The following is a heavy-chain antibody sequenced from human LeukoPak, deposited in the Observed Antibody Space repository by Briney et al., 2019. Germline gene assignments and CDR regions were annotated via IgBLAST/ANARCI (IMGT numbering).Heavy chain of an antibody. CDR1: GFTFSRYC. V-gene: IGHV3-30*18. D-gene: IGHD6-13*01. J-gene: IGHJ4*02. Sequence: PGRSLRLSCPASGFTFSRYCLHWVRQAPGKELDGVANIASDGSDRHYADSVKGRFTISRDNSKNTVYLQMNSLRGEDTAVYYCAKDRSNSWTFDYWGQGTLVTVSS. CDR3: AKDRSNSWTFDY. CDR2: IASDGSDR.